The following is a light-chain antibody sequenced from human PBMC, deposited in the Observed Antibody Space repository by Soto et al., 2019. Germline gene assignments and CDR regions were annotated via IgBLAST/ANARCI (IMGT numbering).Light chain of an antibody. J-gene: IGLJ2*01. CDR1: SSNIGAGYD. CDR3: QSYDSSLSGWVV. CDR2: GNS. V-gene: IGLV1-40*01. Sequence: QSVLTQPPSVSGAPGQRVTISCTGSSSNIGAGYDVHWYQQLPGTAPKLLIYGNSNRPSGVPDRFSGSKSGTSASLAITGLQGEDEVDYYCQSYDSSLSGWVVFGGGTKLTVL.